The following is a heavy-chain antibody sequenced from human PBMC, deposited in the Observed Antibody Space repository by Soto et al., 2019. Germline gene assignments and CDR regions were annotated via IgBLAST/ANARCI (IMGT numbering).Heavy chain of an antibody. D-gene: IGHD4-17*01. CDR1: GGSFSGYY. CDR2: INHSGST. Sequence: SETLSLTCAVYGGSFSGYYWSWIRQPPGKGLEWIGEINHSGSTNYNPSLKSRVTISVDTSKNQFSLKLSTVTAADTAVYYCARGGGTVATIRQYFDYWGQGTLVTVSS. V-gene: IGHV4-34*01. J-gene: IGHJ4*02. CDR3: ARGGGTVATIRQYFDY.